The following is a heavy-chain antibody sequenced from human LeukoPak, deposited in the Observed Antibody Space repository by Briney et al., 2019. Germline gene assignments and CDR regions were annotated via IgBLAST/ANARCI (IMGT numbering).Heavy chain of an antibody. CDR1: GDSISSFY. CDR2: IFTSGST. J-gene: IGHJ4*02. V-gene: IGHV4-4*07. D-gene: IGHD3-10*01. CDR3: AGGGYYAKIDY. Sequence: PSETLSLTCTVSGDSISSFYWTWIRQPAAKGLEWIGRIFTSGSTNYNPSLKSRVTMSVDTSKNQFSLKLSSVTAADTAVSYCAGGGYYAKIDYWGQGTLATVSS.